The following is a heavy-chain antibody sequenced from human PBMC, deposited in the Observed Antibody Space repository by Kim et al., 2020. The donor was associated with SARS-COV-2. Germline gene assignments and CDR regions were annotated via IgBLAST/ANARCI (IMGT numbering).Heavy chain of an antibody. CDR2: ISYDGSNK. Sequence: GGSLRLSCAASGFTFSSYAMHWVRQAPGKGLEWVAVISYDGSNKYYADSVKGRFTISRDNSKNTLYLQMNSLRAEDTAVYYCARVVLSCTNGVCYTNYYYYMDVWGKGTTVTVSS. D-gene: IGHD2-8*01. V-gene: IGHV3-30-3*01. CDR1: GFTFSSYA. CDR3: ARVVLSCTNGVCYTNYYYYMDV. J-gene: IGHJ6*03.